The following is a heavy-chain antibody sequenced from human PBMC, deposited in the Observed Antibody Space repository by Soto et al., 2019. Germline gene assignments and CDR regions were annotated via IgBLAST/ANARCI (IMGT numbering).Heavy chain of an antibody. J-gene: IGHJ3*02. V-gene: IGHV3-30*18. CDR1: GFTFSSYG. D-gene: IGHD3-22*01. CDR3: AKGTSYYDSSGNDAFDI. Sequence: QVQLVESGGGVVQPGRSLRLSCAASGFTFSSYGMHWVRQAPGKGLEWVAVISYDGSNKYYADSVKGRFTISRDNSKNTLYLQMNSLRAEDTAVYYCAKGTSYYDSSGNDAFDIWCQGTMVTVSS. CDR2: ISYDGSNK.